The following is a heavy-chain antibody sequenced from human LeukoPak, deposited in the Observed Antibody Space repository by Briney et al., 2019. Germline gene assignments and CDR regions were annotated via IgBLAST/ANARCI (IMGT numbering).Heavy chain of an antibody. Sequence: GSSVKVSCKASGGTFSSYAISWVRQAPGQGLEWMGRIIPILGIANYAQKFQGRVTITADKSTSTAYMELSSLRSEDTAVYYCARADVEMATIDAFDIWGQGTMVTVSS. CDR3: ARADVEMATIDAFDI. D-gene: IGHD5-24*01. J-gene: IGHJ3*02. V-gene: IGHV1-69*04. CDR1: GGTFSSYA. CDR2: IIPILGIA.